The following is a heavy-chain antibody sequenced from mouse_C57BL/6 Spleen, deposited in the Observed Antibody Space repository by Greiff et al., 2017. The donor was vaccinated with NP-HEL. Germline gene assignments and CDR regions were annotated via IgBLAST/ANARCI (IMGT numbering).Heavy chain of an antibody. CDR2: IYPGDGDT. J-gene: IGHJ2*01. D-gene: IGHD1-1*01. CDR3: ARAVSFTTVVSTDY. CDR1: GYAFSSYW. V-gene: IGHV1-80*01. Sequence: QVQLQQSGAELVKPGASVKISCKASGYAFSSYWMNWVKQRPGKGLEWIGQIYPGDGDTNYNGKFKGKATLTADKSSSTAYMQLSSLTSEDSAVYFCARAVSFTTVVSTDYWGQGTTLTVSS.